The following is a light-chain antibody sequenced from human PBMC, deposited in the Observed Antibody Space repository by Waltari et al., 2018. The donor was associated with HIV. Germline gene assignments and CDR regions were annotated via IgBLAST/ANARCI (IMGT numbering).Light chain of an antibody. V-gene: IGLV1-47*01. Sequence: QSVLTQPPSASGTPGQRVTISCSGSSSNIGSNSVYWYQQLPGTAPKLLIYRNNQRPSGVPDRSSGSKSGTSASLAISGLRSEDEADYYCAAWDDSLSGWVFGGGTKLTVL. CDR1: SSNIGSNS. J-gene: IGLJ3*02. CDR2: RNN. CDR3: AAWDDSLSGWV.